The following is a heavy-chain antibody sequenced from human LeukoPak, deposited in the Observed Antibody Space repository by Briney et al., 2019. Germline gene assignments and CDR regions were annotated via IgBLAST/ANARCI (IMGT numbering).Heavy chain of an antibody. V-gene: IGHV3-49*04. CDR2: IRGKAYGETT. CDR3: TRDGNSWYDYYFDP. D-gene: IGHD6-13*01. J-gene: IGHJ5*02. CDR1: GLTFGDYA. Sequence: GGSLRLSCTASGLTFGDYAVSWVRQAPGKGLEWVGFIRGKAYGETTHYAASVKGRFTISRDDSNSIAYLQMNSLKTEDTAVYYCTRDGNSWYDYYFDPWGKGSLVTVSS.